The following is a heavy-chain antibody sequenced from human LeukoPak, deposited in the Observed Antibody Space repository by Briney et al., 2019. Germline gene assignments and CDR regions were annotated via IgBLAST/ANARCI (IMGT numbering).Heavy chain of an antibody. CDR3: ATLGYCSGGSCYKNAFDI. D-gene: IGHD2-15*01. CDR1: GYSFTSYW. CDR2: IYPGDSDT. V-gene: IGHV5-51*01. Sequence: GESLKISCKGSGYSFTSYWIGWVRQMPGKGLEWMGIIYPGDSDTRYSPSFQGQVTISADKSISTAYLQWSSLKASGTAMYYCATLGYCSGGSCYKNAFDIWGQGTMVTVSS. J-gene: IGHJ3*02.